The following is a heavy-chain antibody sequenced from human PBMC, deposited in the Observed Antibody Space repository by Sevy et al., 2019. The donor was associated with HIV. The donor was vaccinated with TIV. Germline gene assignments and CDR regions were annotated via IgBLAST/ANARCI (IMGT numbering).Heavy chain of an antibody. J-gene: IGHJ6*02. CDR1: GGSISSGGYY. V-gene: IGHV4-31*03. Sequence: SETLSLTCTVSGGSISSGGYYWSWIRQHPGKGLEWIGYIYYSGSTYYHPSLKSRVTISVDTSKNQFSLKLSSVTAADTAVYYCARGGGSYDFWSGYYGTYGMDVWGQGTPVTVSS. CDR2: IYYSGST. CDR3: ARGGGSYDFWSGYYGTYGMDV. D-gene: IGHD3-3*01.